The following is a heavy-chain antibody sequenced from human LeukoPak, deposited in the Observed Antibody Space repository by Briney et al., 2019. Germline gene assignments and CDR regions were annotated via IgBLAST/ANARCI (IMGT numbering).Heavy chain of an antibody. V-gene: IGHV3-48*03. D-gene: IGHD3-22*01. CDR3: AGGDDSSGYYFGY. Sequence: GALRLSCAASGSPFSSYEMNWVRRAPGKGLEWVSYISSSGSTIYYADSVKGRFTISRDNAKNSLYLQMNSLRAEDTAVYYCAGGDDSSGYYFGYWGQGTLVTVSS. CDR1: GSPFSSYE. J-gene: IGHJ4*02. CDR2: ISSSGSTI.